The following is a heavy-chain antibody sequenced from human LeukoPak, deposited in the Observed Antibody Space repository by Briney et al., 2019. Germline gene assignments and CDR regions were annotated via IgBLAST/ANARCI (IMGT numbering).Heavy chain of an antibody. V-gene: IGHV3-7*03. CDR2: IKQDGSVK. CDR1: GFTFSSYW. J-gene: IGHJ4*02. CDR3: ARDLSGSYYTYFDY. Sequence: GGSLRLSCAASGFTFSSYWMSWVRQAPGKGLEWVANIKQDGSVKYYVDSVKGRFTISRDNAKNSLYLQMNSLRAEDTAVYYCARDLSGSYYTYFDYWGQGTLVTVSS. D-gene: IGHD3-10*01.